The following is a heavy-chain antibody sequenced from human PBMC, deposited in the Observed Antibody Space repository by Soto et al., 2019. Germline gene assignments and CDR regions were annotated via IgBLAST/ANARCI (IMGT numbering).Heavy chain of an antibody. CDR1: GFTFSSYW. V-gene: IGHV3-74*01. CDR3: ARTYRMVQELDP. Sequence: GGSLRLSCAASGFTFSSYWMHWVRQAPGKGLVWVSRINSDGSSTSYADSVKGRFTISRDNAKNTLYLQMNSLRAEDTAVYYCARTYRMVQELDPWGQGTLVTVSS. J-gene: IGHJ5*02. D-gene: IGHD3-10*01. CDR2: INSDGSST.